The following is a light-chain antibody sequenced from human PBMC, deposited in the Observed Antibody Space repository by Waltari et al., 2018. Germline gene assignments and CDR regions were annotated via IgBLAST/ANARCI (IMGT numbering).Light chain of an antibody. J-gene: IGLJ3*02. CDR2: KET. Sequence: SNNLTQPPSVSVSPGQTARITCSGDALAKQYAYWYQQKPGQAPVLVVYKETQRPSGSPERFSGSASGTTVTLTITGVQAEDEADYYCQSTDSSASVWVFGGGAKLTV. CDR3: QSTDSSASVWV. CDR1: ALAKQY. V-gene: IGLV3-25*03.